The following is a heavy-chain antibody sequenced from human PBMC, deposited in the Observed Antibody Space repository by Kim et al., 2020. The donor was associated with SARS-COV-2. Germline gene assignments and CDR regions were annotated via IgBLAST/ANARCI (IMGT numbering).Heavy chain of an antibody. CDR2: TSYDEKSK. CDR3: AKESDAFDI. J-gene: IGHJ3*02. Sequence: GSLRLSCAASGFNFSSHVMHWVRQAPGKGLEWVAVTSYDEKSKFYADSVKGRFTISRDNSQNVLYLQMNSVRGEDTAVYYCAKESDAFDIWGQGTLVTV. V-gene: IGHV3-30*18. CDR1: GFNFSSHV.